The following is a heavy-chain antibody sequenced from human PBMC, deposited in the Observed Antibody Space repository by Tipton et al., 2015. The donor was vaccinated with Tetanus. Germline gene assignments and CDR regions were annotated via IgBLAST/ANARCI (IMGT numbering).Heavy chain of an antibody. CDR2: INHSGST. CDR3: ARDGWGLTNWFDP. Sequence: TLFLTCAVYGGSFSGYYWSWIRQPPGKGLEWIGEINHSGSTNYNPSLKSRVTISVDTSKNQFSLKLSSVTAADTAVYYCARDGWGLTNWFDPWGQGTLVTVSS. J-gene: IGHJ5*02. V-gene: IGHV4-34*01. CDR1: GGSFSGYY. D-gene: IGHD7-27*01.